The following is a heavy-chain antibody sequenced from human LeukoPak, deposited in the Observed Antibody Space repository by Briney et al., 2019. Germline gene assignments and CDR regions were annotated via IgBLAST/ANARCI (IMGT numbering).Heavy chain of an antibody. CDR3: ARGRRGYSGYDYGFYYYYMDV. CDR1: GYTFTGYY. Sequence: ASVKVSCKASGYTFTGYYMHWVRQAPGQGLEWMGWINPNSGGTNYAQKFQGRVTMTRDTSISTAYMELSRLRSDDTAVYYCARGRRGYSGYDYGFYYYYMDVWGKGATVTVSS. D-gene: IGHD5-12*01. J-gene: IGHJ6*03. CDR2: INPNSGGT. V-gene: IGHV1-2*02.